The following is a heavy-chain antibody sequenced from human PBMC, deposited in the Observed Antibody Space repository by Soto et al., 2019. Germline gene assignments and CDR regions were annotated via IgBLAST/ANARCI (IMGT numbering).Heavy chain of an antibody. V-gene: IGHV1-69*12. CDR1: GGTFSSDS. J-gene: IGHJ4*02. D-gene: IGHD2-15*01. Sequence: QVXXVXXGAXXXKPGSSVKVSCKASGGTFSSDSFSWVRQAPGQGLEWMGGIIPMFDTPIYAQKFQDRVTITADESTSTAYMQLSSLRSGDTAVYYCARSGGLDRDFNYWGQGSLVTVSS. CDR3: ARSGGLDRDFNY. CDR2: IIPMFDTP.